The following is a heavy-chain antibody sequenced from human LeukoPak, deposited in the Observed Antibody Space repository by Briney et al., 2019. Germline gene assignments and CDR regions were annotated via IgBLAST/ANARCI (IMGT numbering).Heavy chain of an antibody. V-gene: IGHV1-24*01. CDR2: FDPEDGET. J-gene: IGHJ3*02. CDR3: ATVRVGATMIAFDI. D-gene: IGHD1-26*01. Sequence: ASVKVSCKVSGYTLTELPMHWVRQAPGKGLEWMGGFDPEDGETIYAQKFQGRVTMTEDTSTDTAYMELSSLRSEDTAVCYCATVRVGATMIAFDIWGQGTMVTVSS. CDR1: GYTLTELP.